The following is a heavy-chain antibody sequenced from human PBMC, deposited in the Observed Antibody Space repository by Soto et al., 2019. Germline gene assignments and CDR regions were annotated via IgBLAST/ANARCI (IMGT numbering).Heavy chain of an antibody. J-gene: IGHJ4*02. CDR3: ASDVGATTTPDY. CDR1: GGTFSSYT. D-gene: IGHD1-26*01. V-gene: IGHV1-69*02. Sequence: QVQLVQSGAEVKKPGSSVKVSCKASGGTFSSYTISWVRQAPGQGLEWMGRIIPILGIANYAQKFQGRVTITADKSTSTAYMELSSLRSEDTAVYYCASDVGATTTPDYWGQGTLVTVSS. CDR2: IIPILGIA.